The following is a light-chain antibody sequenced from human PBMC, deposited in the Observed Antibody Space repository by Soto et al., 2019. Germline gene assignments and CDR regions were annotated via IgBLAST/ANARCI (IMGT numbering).Light chain of an antibody. CDR3: QQYGSSPRS. CDR2: GAS. CDR1: QSVSSSS. Sequence: PGERATLSCRASQSVSSSSLAWYQQKRGQDPRLLIHGASSRATGIPDRFSGSGSGTDFTLTISRLEPEDFAVYYCQQYGSSPRSFGQGTKVEV. J-gene: IGKJ1*01. V-gene: IGKV3-20*01.